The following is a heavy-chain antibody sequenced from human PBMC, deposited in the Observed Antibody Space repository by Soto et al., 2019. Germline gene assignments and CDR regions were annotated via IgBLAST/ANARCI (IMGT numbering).Heavy chain of an antibody. CDR1: GFTFSSYA. V-gene: IGHV3-23*01. D-gene: IGHD3-9*01. CDR3: AKDLVLRYFDWLSTPYYYYYGMDV. Sequence: PGGSLRLSCAASGFTFSSYAMSWVRQAPGKGLEWVSAISGSGGSTYYADSVKGRFTISRDNSKNTLYLQMNSLRAEDTAVYYCAKDLVLRYFDWLSTPYYYYYGMDVWGQGTTVTVSS. CDR2: ISGSGGST. J-gene: IGHJ6*02.